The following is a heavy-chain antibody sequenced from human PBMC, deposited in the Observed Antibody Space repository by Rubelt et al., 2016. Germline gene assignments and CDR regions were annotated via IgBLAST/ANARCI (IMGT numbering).Heavy chain of an antibody. V-gene: IGHV3-33*01. CDR1: GFTFNTYG. Sequence: VQLVQSGGGLVQPGGSLKLSCAASGFTFNTYGMHWVRQAPGKGLEWVALIWYDGSDKYYADSVKGRLTISRDNSKSTVYLQMDSLRAEDTAVYYCARDYANSAKDYWGQGTLVTVSS. J-gene: IGHJ4*02. CDR3: ARDYANSAKDY. CDR2: IWYDGSDK. D-gene: IGHD2-2*01.